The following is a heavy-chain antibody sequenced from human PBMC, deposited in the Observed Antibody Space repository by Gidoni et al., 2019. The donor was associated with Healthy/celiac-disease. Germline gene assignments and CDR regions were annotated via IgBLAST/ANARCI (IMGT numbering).Heavy chain of an antibody. D-gene: IGHD3-10*01. J-gene: IGHJ5*02. Sequence: QVQLVQSGAEVKKPGASVKVSCKASGYTFPSYYMHWVRQATGQGLDWMGIINPSGGSTSYAQKFQGRVTMTRDTSTSTVYMELSSLRSEDTAVYYCARAPPGGSGSYNWFDPWGQGTLVTVSS. CDR2: INPSGGST. V-gene: IGHV1-46*01. CDR3: ARAPPGGSGSYNWFDP. CDR1: GYTFPSYY.